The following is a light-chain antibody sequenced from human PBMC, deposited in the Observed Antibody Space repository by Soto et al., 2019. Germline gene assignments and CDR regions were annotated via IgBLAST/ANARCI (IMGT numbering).Light chain of an antibody. CDR2: DAS. CDR1: RSVSSY. V-gene: IGKV3-11*01. CDR3: QQRSNWPIT. J-gene: IGKJ5*01. Sequence: IVLTQSPATLSLSPGESATLSCRATRSVSSYLAWYQQKPGQAPRLLIYDASSRPTDIPARFSGSGSGTDFTLTISSLEPEDFALYYCQQRSNWPITFGKGTRLEIK.